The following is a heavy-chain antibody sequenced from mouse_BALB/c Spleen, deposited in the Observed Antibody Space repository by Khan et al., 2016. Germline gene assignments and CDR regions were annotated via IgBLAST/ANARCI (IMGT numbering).Heavy chain of an antibody. CDR1: GYSFTSYY. D-gene: IGHD1-1*01. J-gene: IGHJ2*01. CDR3: ARSYYDGSPYYFDS. CDR2: IFPGSGNT. Sequence: QVQLQQSGPELVKPGASVKISCKASGYSFTSYYIHWVKQRPGQGLEWIGWIFPGSGNTKYNEKFKGKATLTADTSSSTAYMQLSSLTSEDSAVYFCARSYYDGSPYYFDSWGQGTTLTVSS. V-gene: IGHV1-66*01.